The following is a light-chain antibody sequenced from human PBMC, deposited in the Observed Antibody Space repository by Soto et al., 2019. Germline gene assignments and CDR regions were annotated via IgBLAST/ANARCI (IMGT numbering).Light chain of an antibody. CDR2: YDD. J-gene: IGLJ2*01. CDR1: SIGSKS. V-gene: IGLV3-21*04. CDR3: QVWDYSGAHPV. Sequence: SYELTQPPSVSVAPGNTATITCGGNSIGSKSVHWYQQKTGQAPVMVIRYDDDRPSGIPERFSGSNSGNTATLTISRVEAGDEADFYCQVWDYSGAHPVFGGGTKLTVL.